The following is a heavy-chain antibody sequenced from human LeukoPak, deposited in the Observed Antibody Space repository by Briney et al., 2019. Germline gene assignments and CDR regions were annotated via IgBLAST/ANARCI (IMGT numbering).Heavy chain of an antibody. CDR2: IIPIFGTA. D-gene: IGHD5-24*01. CDR1: GGTFSSYA. CDR3: ARTYEKMATMGAFHY. V-gene: IGHV1-69*13. Sequence: SVKVSCKASGGTFSSYAISWVRQAPGQGLEWMGGIIPIFGTANYAQKFQGRVTITADESTSTAYMELSGLRSDDTAVYYCARTYEKMATMGAFHYWGQGTLVTVSS. J-gene: IGHJ4*02.